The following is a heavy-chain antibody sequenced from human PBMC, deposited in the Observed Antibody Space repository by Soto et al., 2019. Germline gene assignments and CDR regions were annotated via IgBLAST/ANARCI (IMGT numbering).Heavy chain of an antibody. D-gene: IGHD3-10*01. V-gene: IGHV4-31*03. Sequence: QVQLQESGPGLVKPSQTLSLTCTVSGGSISSGSYYWSWIRQHPGKGLEWIGNIYYSGSTYYNPSLRSRVTISVDTSKNQVSLKRSSVAAADTAVYYGARDRGGWRFGHFDYWGQGTLVSVSS. CDR3: ARDRGGWRFGHFDY. CDR2: IYYSGST. CDR1: GGSISSGSYY. J-gene: IGHJ4*02.